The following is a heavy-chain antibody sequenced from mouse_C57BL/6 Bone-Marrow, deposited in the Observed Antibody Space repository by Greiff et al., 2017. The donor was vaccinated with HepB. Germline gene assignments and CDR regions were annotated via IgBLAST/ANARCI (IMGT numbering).Heavy chain of an antibody. J-gene: IGHJ4*01. Sequence: EVKLQQSGAELVRPGASVKLSCTASGFNIKDDYMHWVKQRPEQGLEWIGWIDPENGDTEYASKFQGKATITADTSSNTAYLQLSSLTSEDTAVYYCTTSNPYYYAMDYWGQGTSVTVSS. CDR3: TTSNPYYYAMDY. D-gene: IGHD2-5*01. V-gene: IGHV14-4*01. CDR2: IDPENGDT. CDR1: GFNIKDDY.